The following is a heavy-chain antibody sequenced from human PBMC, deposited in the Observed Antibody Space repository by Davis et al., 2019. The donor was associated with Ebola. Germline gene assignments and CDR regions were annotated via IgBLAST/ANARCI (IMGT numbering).Heavy chain of an antibody. V-gene: IGHV3-43*02. J-gene: IGHJ6*02. Sequence: PGGSLRLSCAASGFTFRYYAMHWVRQVLGKGLEWVSLIRADGRATFYADSVKGRFTISRDNSKNTLYLQMNSLRAEDTAVYYCARECYDFWSGCGLDVWGQGTTVTVSS. CDR2: IRADGRAT. D-gene: IGHD3-3*01. CDR1: GFTFRYYA. CDR3: ARECYDFWSGCGLDV.